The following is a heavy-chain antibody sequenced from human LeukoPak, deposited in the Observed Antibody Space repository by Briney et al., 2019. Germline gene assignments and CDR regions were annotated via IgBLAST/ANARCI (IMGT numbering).Heavy chain of an antibody. Sequence: GGSLRLSCAASGFTFSSYWMSWVRQAPGKGLEWVSAISGSGGSTYYADSVKGRFTISRDNSKNTLYLQMNSLRAEDTAVYYCAKDGLGYCSGGSCPFDYWGQGTLVTVSS. CDR2: ISGSGGST. V-gene: IGHV3-23*01. J-gene: IGHJ4*02. D-gene: IGHD2-15*01. CDR3: AKDGLGYCSGGSCPFDY. CDR1: GFTFSSYW.